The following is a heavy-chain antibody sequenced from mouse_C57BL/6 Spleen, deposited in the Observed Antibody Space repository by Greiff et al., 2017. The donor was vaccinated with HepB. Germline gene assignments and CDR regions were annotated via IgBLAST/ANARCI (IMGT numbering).Heavy chain of an antibody. CDR2: ISSGGSYT. D-gene: IGHD2-1*01. Sequence: EVMLVESGGDLVKPGGSLKLSCAASGFTFSSYGMSWVRQTPDKRLEWVATISSGGSYTYYPDSVKGRFTITRDNAKNTLYLQMSSLKSEDTAMYYCARRVKGGNSFDYWGQGTTLTVSS. CDR3: ARRVKGGNSFDY. J-gene: IGHJ2*01. V-gene: IGHV5-6*02. CDR1: GFTFSSYG.